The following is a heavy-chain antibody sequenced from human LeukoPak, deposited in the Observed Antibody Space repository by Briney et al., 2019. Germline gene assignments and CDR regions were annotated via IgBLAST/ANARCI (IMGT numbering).Heavy chain of an antibody. CDR1: GFTFGDYA. V-gene: IGHV3-49*03. D-gene: IGHD1-26*01. CDR2: IRSKAYGGTT. CDR3: TRTYSGSYHHE. J-gene: IGHJ4*02. Sequence: GRSLRLSCTASGFTFGDYAMSWFRQAPGKGLEWVGSIRSKAYGGTTEYAASVKGRFTISRDDSKSIAYLQMNSLKTEDTAVYYCTRTYSGSYHHEGGQGTLVTVSS.